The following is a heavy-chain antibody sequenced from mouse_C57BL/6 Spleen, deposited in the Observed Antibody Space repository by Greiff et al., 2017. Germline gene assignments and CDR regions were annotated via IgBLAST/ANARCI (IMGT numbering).Heavy chain of an antibody. CDR1: GYAFSSSW. Sequence: VQLQQSGPELVKPGASVKISCKASGYAFSSSWMNWVKQRPGKGLEWIGRIYPGDGGTNYNGKFKGKATLTADKSSSPAYMQLSSLTSEDSAVYFCARSTIYYYGRSYDYYAMDYWGQGTSVTVSS. CDR2: IYPGDGGT. V-gene: IGHV1-82*01. J-gene: IGHJ4*01. CDR3: ARSTIYYYGRSYDYYAMDY. D-gene: IGHD1-1*01.